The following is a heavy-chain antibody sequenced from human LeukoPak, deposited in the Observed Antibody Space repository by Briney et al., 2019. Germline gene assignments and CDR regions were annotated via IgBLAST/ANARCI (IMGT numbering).Heavy chain of an antibody. Sequence: ASVKVSCKASGGTFSSYAISWVRQAPGQGLEWMGRIIPIFGITNYARKFQGGVTITADKSTSTAYMGLSSLRSEDTAVYYCARDRGYCTGGSCSDYYYGLDVWGQGTTVTVSS. J-gene: IGHJ6*02. CDR2: IIPIFGIT. D-gene: IGHD2-15*01. V-gene: IGHV1-69*04. CDR1: GGTFSSYA. CDR3: ARDRGYCTGGSCSDYYYGLDV.